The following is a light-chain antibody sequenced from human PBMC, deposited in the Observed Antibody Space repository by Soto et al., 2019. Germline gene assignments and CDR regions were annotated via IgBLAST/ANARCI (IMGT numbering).Light chain of an antibody. CDR2: EVS. V-gene: IGLV2-14*01. J-gene: IGLJ1*01. CDR3: TSYTSSITYV. Sequence: QSVLTQPASVSGSPGQSITISCTGTSSDVGGYNFVSWYQQHPGKAPKLMIYEVSNRPSGVSNRFSGSKSGNTASLTISGLQAEDEAAYYCTSYTSSITYVFGPGTKLTVL. CDR1: SSDVGGYNF.